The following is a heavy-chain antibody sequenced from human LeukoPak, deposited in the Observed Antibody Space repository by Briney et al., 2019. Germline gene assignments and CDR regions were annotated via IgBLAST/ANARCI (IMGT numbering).Heavy chain of an antibody. V-gene: IGHV3-48*01. CDR2: ISYSSSTK. CDR3: ARDFSSGWSSISAFDI. Sequence: GGSLRLSCAASRFTFSNYGMHWVRQAPGKELEWVSYISYSSSTKYYADSVKGRFTISRDNAKNSLYLQINSLRAEDTAVYYCARDFSSGWSSISAFDIWGQGTMVIVSS. J-gene: IGHJ3*02. D-gene: IGHD6-19*01. CDR1: RFTFSNYG.